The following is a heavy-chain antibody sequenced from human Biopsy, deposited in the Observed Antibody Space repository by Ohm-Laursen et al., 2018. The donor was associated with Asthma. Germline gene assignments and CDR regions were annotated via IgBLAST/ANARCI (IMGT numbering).Heavy chain of an antibody. J-gene: IGHJ6*02. CDR3: ARVDAIMISGDFYFYSGFDL. CDR1: GYTFIGYH. Sequence: GASVKVSCKTSGYTFIGYHIHWVRQAPGQGLEWMGRINPNSGGTNYAQKFQGRVTMTSDTSISTAYMELSRLRSDDTALYYCARVDAIMISGDFYFYSGFDLWGQGTAVRVSS. D-gene: IGHD3-16*01. V-gene: IGHV1-2*06. CDR2: INPNSGGT.